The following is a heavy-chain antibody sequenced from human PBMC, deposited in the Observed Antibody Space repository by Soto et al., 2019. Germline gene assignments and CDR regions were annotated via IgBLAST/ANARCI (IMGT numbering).Heavy chain of an antibody. CDR2: ISAYNGNT. Sequence: GASVKVSCKASGYTFTSYGISWVRQAPGQGLEWMGWISAYNGNTNYAQKLQGRVTMTTDTSTSTAYMELRSLRSDDTAVYYCAREPGVVAATSYYYYYYGMDVWGQGTTVTVSS. CDR1: GYTFTSYG. D-gene: IGHD2-15*01. V-gene: IGHV1-18*01. CDR3: AREPGVVAATSYYYYYYGMDV. J-gene: IGHJ6*02.